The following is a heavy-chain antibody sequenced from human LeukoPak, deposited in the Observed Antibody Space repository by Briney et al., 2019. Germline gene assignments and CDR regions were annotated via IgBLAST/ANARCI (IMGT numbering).Heavy chain of an antibody. J-gene: IGHJ4*02. V-gene: IGHV1-46*01. CDR1: GYTFTSYY. Sequence: PGASVKVSCKASGYTFTSYYMHWVRQAPGQGLEWMGIINPSGGSTSYAQKFQGRVTMTRDTSISTAYMELSRLRSDDTAVYYCARVGVGASRFLRRFDYWGQGTLVTVSS. D-gene: IGHD1-26*01. CDR3: ARVGVGASRFLRRFDY. CDR2: INPSGGST.